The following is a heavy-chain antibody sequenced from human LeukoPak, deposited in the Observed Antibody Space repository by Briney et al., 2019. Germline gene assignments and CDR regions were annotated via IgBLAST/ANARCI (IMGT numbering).Heavy chain of an antibody. V-gene: IGHV3-33*01. D-gene: IGHD6-13*01. CDR2: IWYDGSNK. CDR1: GFTFSSYG. CDR3: ARDNTIAAAGTIDY. J-gene: IGHJ4*02. Sequence: GRSLRLSCAASGFTFSSYGMHWVRQAPGKGLEWVAVIWYDGSNKYYADSVKGRFTISRDNSKNTLYLQMSSLRAEDTAVYYCARDNTIAAAGTIDYWGQGTLVTVSS.